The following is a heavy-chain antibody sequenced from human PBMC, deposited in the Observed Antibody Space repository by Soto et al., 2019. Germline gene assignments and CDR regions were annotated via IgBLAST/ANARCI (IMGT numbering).Heavy chain of an antibody. CDR1: GFSFSSYV. J-gene: IGHJ4*02. CDR3: AREGSGDAYNAGGAMDY. Sequence: GGSLRLSCGTSGFSFSSYVLHWARQAPGKGLEWVAVLSYYERDKYYADSVKGRFTISRDNSKNTLYLQMNSLRAEDTAVYYCAREGSGDAYNAGGAMDYWGQGTLVTVSS. CDR2: LSYYERDK. D-gene: IGHD2-2*01. V-gene: IGHV3-30*03.